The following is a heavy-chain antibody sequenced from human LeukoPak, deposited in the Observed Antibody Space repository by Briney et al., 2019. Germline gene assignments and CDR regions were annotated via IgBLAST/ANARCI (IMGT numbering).Heavy chain of an antibody. Sequence: SETLSLTCAVSGGSISSSNWWSWVRQPPGKGLEWIGEIYHSGSTNYNPSLKSRVTMSVDKSKNQFSLKLSSVTAADTAVYYCAHLGASGYFDYWGQGTLVTVSS. CDR3: AHLGASGYFDY. CDR2: IYHSGST. CDR1: GGSISSSNW. V-gene: IGHV4-4*02. D-gene: IGHD2-8*02. J-gene: IGHJ4*02.